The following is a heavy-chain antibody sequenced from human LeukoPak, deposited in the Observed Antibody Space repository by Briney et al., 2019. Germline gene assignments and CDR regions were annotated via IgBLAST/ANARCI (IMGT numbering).Heavy chain of an antibody. D-gene: IGHD6-13*01. CDR1: GYTFTSYY. J-gene: IGHJ3*02. CDR2: INPSGGST. Sequence: GASVKVSCKASGYTFTSYYMHWVRQAPGQGLEWMGIINPSGGSTSYAQKFQGRVTMTRDTSTSTVYMELSSLRSEDTAVYYCARDRYSGSWRHDAFDIWGQGTMVTVSS. V-gene: IGHV1-46*01. CDR3: ARDRYSGSWRHDAFDI.